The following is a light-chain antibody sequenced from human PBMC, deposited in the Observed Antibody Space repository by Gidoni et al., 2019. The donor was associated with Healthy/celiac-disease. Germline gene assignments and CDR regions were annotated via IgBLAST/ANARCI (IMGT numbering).Light chain of an antibody. Sequence: EIVMTQSPATLSVSPGARATLSCRASQSVSSNLAWYQQKPGQAPRLLIYGASTRATGIPARFSGSGSGTEFTLTISSLQAEDLAVYYCQQYNNWPLWTFGQGTKVEIK. CDR1: QSVSSN. J-gene: IGKJ1*01. V-gene: IGKV3-15*01. CDR2: GAS. CDR3: QQYNNWPLWT.